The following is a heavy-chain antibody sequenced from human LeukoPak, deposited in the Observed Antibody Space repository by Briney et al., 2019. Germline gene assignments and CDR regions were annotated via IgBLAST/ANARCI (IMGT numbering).Heavy chain of an antibody. J-gene: IGHJ4*02. CDR3: ASVGNFDY. CDR1: GGSISSSSYY. D-gene: IGHD1-26*01. Sequence: SETLSLTCTVSGGSISSSSYYWGWIRQPPGKGLEWIGSIYYSGSTYYNPSLKSRVTISVDTSKNRFSLKLSSVTAADTAVYYCASVGNFDYWGQGTLVTVSS. CDR2: IYYSGST. V-gene: IGHV4-39*01.